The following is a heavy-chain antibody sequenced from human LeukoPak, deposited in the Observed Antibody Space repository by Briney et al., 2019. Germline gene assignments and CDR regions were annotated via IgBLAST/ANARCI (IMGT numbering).Heavy chain of an antibody. CDR1: GGSISSYY. Sequence: SETLSLTCTVSGGSISSYYWSWIRQPPGKGLEWIGYIYYSGSTYYNPSLKSRVTISVDTSKNQFSLKLSSVTAADTAVYYCARDRHRKNWFDPWGQGTLVTVSS. CDR3: ARDRHRKNWFDP. J-gene: IGHJ5*02. CDR2: IYYSGST. V-gene: IGHV4-59*12.